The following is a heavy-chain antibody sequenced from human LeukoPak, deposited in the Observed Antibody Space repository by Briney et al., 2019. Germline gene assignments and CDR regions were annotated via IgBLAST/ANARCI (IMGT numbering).Heavy chain of an antibody. CDR3: ATAHCSSTSCYLEDWFDP. J-gene: IGHJ5*02. D-gene: IGHD2-2*01. CDR1: GGTFSSYA. Sequence: SVKVSCKASGGTFSSYAISWVRQAPGQGLEWMGRIIPILGIANYAQKFQGRVTITADTSTDTAYMELSSLRSEDTAVYYCATAHCSSTSCYLEDWFDPWGQGTLVTVSS. V-gene: IGHV1-69*04. CDR2: IIPILGIA.